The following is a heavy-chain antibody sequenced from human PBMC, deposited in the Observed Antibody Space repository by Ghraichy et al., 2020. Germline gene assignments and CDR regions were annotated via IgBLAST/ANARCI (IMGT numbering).Heavy chain of an antibody. CDR2: IYYSGST. CDR1: GGSISSYY. J-gene: IGHJ2*01. CDR3: ARVLRYFDWNRYFDL. V-gene: IGHV4-59*01. D-gene: IGHD3-9*01. Sequence: SETLSLTCTVSGGSISSYYWSWIRQPPGKGLEWIGYIYYSGSTNYNPSLKSRVTISVDTSKNQFSLKLSSVTAADTAVYYCARVLRYFDWNRYFDLWGRGTLVTVSS.